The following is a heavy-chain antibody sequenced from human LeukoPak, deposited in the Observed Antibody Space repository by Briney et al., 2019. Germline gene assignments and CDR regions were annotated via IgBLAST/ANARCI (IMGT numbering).Heavy chain of an antibody. Sequence: PSGTLSLTCTVSGYSISSGYFWGWMRQPPGKGLEWIGSIYQSETAHYNPSLKSRVTISVDTSKNQFSLKLSSVTAADTAVYYCARGGYSSSWTRRTGSAFDYWGQGTLVTVSS. CDR1: GYSISSGYF. CDR3: ARGGYSSSWTRRTGSAFDY. V-gene: IGHV4-38-2*02. CDR2: IYQSETA. D-gene: IGHD6-13*01. J-gene: IGHJ4*02.